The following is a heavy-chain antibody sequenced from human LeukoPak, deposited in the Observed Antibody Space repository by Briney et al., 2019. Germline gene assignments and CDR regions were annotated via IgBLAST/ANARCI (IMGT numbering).Heavy chain of an antibody. CDR1: GGSISSYY. Sequence: SETLSLTCTVSGGSISSYYWSWIRQPPGKGLEWIGYIYYSGSTNYNPSLKSRVTISVDTSKNQFSLKLSSVTAADTAVYYCARLGRDILTGYPSGSFDYWGQGTLVTVSS. J-gene: IGHJ4*02. D-gene: IGHD3-9*01. CDR2: IYYSGST. CDR3: ARLGRDILTGYPSGSFDY. V-gene: IGHV4-59*08.